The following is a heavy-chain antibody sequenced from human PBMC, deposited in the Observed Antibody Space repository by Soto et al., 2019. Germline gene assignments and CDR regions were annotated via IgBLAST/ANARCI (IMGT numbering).Heavy chain of an antibody. Sequence: QLQLQESGSGLVKPSQTLSLTCAVSGGSISSGGYSWSWIRQPPGKGLEWIGYIYHSGSIYYNPSPXSXATISVDRSKNQSSLKLSSVTAADTAVYYCARVPAYWGQGTLVTVSS. J-gene: IGHJ4*02. CDR1: GGSISSGGYS. CDR3: ARVPAY. V-gene: IGHV4-30-2*01. CDR2: IYHSGSI.